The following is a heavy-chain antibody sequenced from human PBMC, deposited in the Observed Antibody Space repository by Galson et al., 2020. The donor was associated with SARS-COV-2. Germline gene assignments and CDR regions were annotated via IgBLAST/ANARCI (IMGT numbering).Heavy chain of an antibody. Sequence: GGSLSLSCAASGFTFSSYAMSWVRPAPGKGLEWVSAIRGSGSSTYYADSVKGRFTISRDNSKNTLYLQMNSLRAEDTAVYYCAKDTSGGYCSSTSCPYMGGDAFDIWGQGTMVTVSS. D-gene: IGHD2-2*01. J-gene: IGHJ3*02. V-gene: IGHV3-23*01. CDR2: IRGSGSST. CDR3: AKDTSGGYCSSTSCPYMGGDAFDI. CDR1: GFTFSSYA.